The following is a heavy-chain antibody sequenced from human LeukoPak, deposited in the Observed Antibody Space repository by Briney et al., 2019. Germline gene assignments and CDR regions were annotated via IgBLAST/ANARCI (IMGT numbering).Heavy chain of an antibody. Sequence: GGSLRLSCTASGFMFRSYGMNWVRQAPGKGLEWVAFILDNAGDQYYGDTVRGRATVSRDNVRKALFLQIDSLRPEDTAVYYCLKNSEEMVPRGYLDYWGKGTLVTVSS. CDR2: ILDNAGDQ. J-gene: IGHJ4*02. CDR1: GFMFRSYG. D-gene: IGHD2-8*01. CDR3: LKNSEEMVPRGYLDY. V-gene: IGHV3-30*02.